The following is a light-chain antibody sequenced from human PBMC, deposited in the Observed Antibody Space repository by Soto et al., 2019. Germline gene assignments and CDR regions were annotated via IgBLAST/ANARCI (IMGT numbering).Light chain of an antibody. CDR1: QSVLYSSNNKNY. CDR2: WAS. V-gene: IGKV4-1*01. Sequence: DIVMTQSHDSLSVSLGERATINFKSSQSVLYSSNNKNYLAWYQQKPGQLPKLLIYWASTRESGVPDRFSGSGSGTDFTLTIICLQAEDMAVYSCQPYYRIPSFADGRRLEIK. CDR3: QPYYRIPS. J-gene: IGKJ5*01.